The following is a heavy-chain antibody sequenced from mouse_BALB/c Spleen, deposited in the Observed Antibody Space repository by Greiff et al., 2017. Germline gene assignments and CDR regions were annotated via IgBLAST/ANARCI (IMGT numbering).Heavy chain of an antibody. CDR2: IRLKSNNYAT. CDR1: GFTFSNYW. V-gene: IGHV6-6*02. J-gene: IGHJ1*01. Sequence: EVKLLESGGGLVQPGGSMKLSCVASGFTFSNYWMNWVRQSPEKGLEWVAEIRLKSNNYATHYAESAKGRFTISRDDSKSSVYLQMNNLRAEDTGIYYCTRDGNWYFDVWGAGTTVTVSS. D-gene: IGHD2-1*01. CDR3: TRDGNWYFDV.